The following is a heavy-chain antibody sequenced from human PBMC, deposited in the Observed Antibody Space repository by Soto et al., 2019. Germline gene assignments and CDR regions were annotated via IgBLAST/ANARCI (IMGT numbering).Heavy chain of an antibody. CDR3: TRVKGIAAAGNIDY. Sequence: HPGGSLRLSCTASGFTFGDYAMSWFRQAPGKGLEWVGFIRSKAYGGTTEYAASVKGRFTISRDDSKSIAYLQMNSLKTEDTAVYYCTRVKGIAAAGNIDYWGQGTLVTVSS. CDR1: GFTFGDYA. V-gene: IGHV3-49*03. J-gene: IGHJ4*02. CDR2: IRSKAYGGTT. D-gene: IGHD6-13*01.